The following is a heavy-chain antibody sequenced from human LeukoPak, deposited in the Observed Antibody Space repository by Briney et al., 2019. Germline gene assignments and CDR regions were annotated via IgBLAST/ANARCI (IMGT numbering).Heavy chain of an antibody. Sequence: ASVKVSCEASGYTFTSYYMHCVRQAPGQGLEWRGIINPSGGSTSYAQKFQGRVTMTRDTSTSRVYMELSSLRSEDTGVYYCARDHIAAAGTNFDYWGHGTLGTASS. D-gene: IGHD6-13*01. CDR2: INPSGGST. CDR1: GYTFTSYY. J-gene: IGHJ4*01. CDR3: ARDHIAAAGTNFDY. V-gene: IGHV1-46*01.